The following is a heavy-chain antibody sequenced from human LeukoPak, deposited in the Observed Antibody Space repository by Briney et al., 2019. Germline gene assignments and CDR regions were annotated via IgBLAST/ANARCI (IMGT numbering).Heavy chain of an antibody. CDR1: GGPINNECFY. CDR3: AREAEQWLVLPSL. CDR2: IYYSGST. J-gene: IGHJ4*02. Sequence: TLSLTCTVSGGPINNECFYWIWLAQHPGKTLEWIGYIYYSGSTYSNPSLKSRVTISVDTSKNQFSLKLSSVTAADTAVYYCAREAEQWLVLPSLWGQGTLVTVSS. D-gene: IGHD6-19*01. V-gene: IGHV4-31*03.